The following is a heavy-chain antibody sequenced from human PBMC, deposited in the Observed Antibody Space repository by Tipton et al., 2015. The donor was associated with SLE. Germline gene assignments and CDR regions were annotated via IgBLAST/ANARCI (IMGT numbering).Heavy chain of an antibody. CDR1: GDSFSSGSSS. D-gene: IGHD3-16*01. Sequence: LRLSCTVPGDSFSSGSSSWNWVRQPAGKGLEWIGLIYNSGITNYNPSLQSRVTISVDTSKNQFSLKLSSVTAADTAVYYCARVQAYEGFDPWGQGTLVTVSS. CDR3: ARVQAYEGFDP. J-gene: IGHJ5*02. CDR2: IYNSGIT. V-gene: IGHV4-61*02.